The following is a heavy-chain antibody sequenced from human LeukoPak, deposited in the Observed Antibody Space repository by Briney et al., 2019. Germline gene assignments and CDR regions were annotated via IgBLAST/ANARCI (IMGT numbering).Heavy chain of an antibody. CDR2: INHSGST. J-gene: IGHJ4*02. Sequence: SGTLSLTCAVSGGSISSNWWSWVRQPPGKGLEWIGEINHSGSTNYNPSLKSRVTISVDTSKNQFSLKLSSVTAADTAVYYCARRVRSWYRGYFDYWGQGTLVTVSS. V-gene: IGHV4-4*02. CDR1: GGSISSNW. CDR3: ARRVRSWYRGYFDY. D-gene: IGHD6-13*01.